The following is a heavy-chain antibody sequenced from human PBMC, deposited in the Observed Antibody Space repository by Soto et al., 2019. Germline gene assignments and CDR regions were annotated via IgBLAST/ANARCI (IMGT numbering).Heavy chain of an antibody. CDR1: GYTFTSYG. V-gene: IGHV1-18*01. CDR2: ISAYNGNT. CDR3: ARGRSGWLLYYYYYGMDV. D-gene: IGHD6-19*01. J-gene: IGHJ6*02. Sequence: QVQLVQSGAEVKKPGASVKVSCKASGYTFTSYGISWVRQAPGQGLEWMGWISAYNGNTKYAQKIQGRVTMTTDTSTSTAYMELRSLRSDDTAVYYCARGRSGWLLYYYYYGMDVWGQGTTVTVSS.